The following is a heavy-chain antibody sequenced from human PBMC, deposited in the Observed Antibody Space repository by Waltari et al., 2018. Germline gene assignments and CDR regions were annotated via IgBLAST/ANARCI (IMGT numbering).Heavy chain of an antibody. Sequence: EVQLVESGGGLVQPGRSLRLSCAASGFTFDDYAMHWVRQAPGKGLEWVAGISWNSGSIGYADAGKGRFTISRDNAKNSLYLQMNSLRAEDMALYYCAKVSGIAGGGFDIWGQGTMVTVSS. D-gene: IGHD6-13*01. CDR2: ISWNSGSI. J-gene: IGHJ3*02. CDR3: AKVSGIAGGGFDI. V-gene: IGHV3-9*03. CDR1: GFTFDDYA.